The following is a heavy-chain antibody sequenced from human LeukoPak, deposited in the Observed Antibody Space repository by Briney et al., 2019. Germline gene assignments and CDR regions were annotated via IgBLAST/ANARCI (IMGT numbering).Heavy chain of an antibody. V-gene: IGHV3-23*01. CDR1: AFTFRSYA. Sequence: GGSLRLSCAASAFTFRSYAMSWVRQAPGKGLEWVSAISGSGGSTYYADSVKGRLTISRDNSKNTLYLQMNSLRAEDTAVYYCANSPERIFWFDPWGQGTLVTVSS. CDR3: ANSPERIFWFDP. D-gene: IGHD2/OR15-2a*01. J-gene: IGHJ5*02. CDR2: ISGSGGST.